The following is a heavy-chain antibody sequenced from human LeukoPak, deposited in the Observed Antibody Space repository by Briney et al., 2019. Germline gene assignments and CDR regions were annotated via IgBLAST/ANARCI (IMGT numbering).Heavy chain of an antibody. Sequence: SETLSLTCAVYGGSFSGYYWSWIRQPPGKGLEWIGEINHSGSTNYNPSLKSRVTISVDTPKNQFSLKLSSVTAADTAVYYCARILTYYYDSSGYRFDYWGQGTLVTVSS. CDR3: ARILTYYYDSSGYRFDY. D-gene: IGHD3-22*01. V-gene: IGHV4-34*01. CDR1: GGSFSGYY. J-gene: IGHJ4*02. CDR2: INHSGST.